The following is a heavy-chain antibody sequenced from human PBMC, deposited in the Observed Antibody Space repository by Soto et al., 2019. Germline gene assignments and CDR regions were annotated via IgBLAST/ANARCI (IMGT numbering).Heavy chain of an antibody. CDR1: GYTLPELS. Sequence: QVHLVQSGADVKKPGASVKVSCKVSGYTLPELSIHWVRQTPGKGLEWMGGFDPEVDETIYPQKFQDRVTMTEDTSSDTAYMELSSLTSADTAMYYCATHLSDANFDHWGQGTLVTVSS. CDR2: FDPEVDET. J-gene: IGHJ4*02. V-gene: IGHV1-24*01. D-gene: IGHD2-2*01. CDR3: ATHLSDANFDH.